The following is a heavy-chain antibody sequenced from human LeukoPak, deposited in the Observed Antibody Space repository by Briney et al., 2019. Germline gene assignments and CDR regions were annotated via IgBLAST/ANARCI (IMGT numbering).Heavy chain of an antibody. V-gene: IGHV1-69*13. CDR1: RGTLRSYA. D-gene: IGHD3-10*01. CDR3: AREDGQTGYFDY. J-gene: IGHJ4*02. CDR2: IIPIFGTA. Sequence: ASVKVSCKASRGTLRSYAISWVRQAPGQGLDWMGGIIPIFGTANYAQKFQGRVTITADESTSTAYMELSSLRAEDTAVYYCAREDGQTGYFDYWGQGTLVTVSS.